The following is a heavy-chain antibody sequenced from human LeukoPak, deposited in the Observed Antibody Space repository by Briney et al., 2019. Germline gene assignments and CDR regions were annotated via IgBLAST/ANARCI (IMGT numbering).Heavy chain of an antibody. D-gene: IGHD6-19*01. CDR1: GFTLSSYE. CDR2: ISSSGSTI. Sequence: GGSLRLSCAASGFTLSSYEMNWVRQAPGKGLEWVSYISSSGSTIYYADSVKGRFTISRDNAKNSLYLQMNSLRAEDTAVYYCARVTSSSGWYDYWGQGTLVTVSS. J-gene: IGHJ4*02. V-gene: IGHV3-48*03. CDR3: ARVTSSSGWYDY.